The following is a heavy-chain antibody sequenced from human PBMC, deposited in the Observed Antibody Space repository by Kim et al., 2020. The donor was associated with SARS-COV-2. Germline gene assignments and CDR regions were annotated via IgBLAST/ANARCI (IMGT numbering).Heavy chain of an antibody. CDR2: ISYSGST. J-gene: IGHJ4*02. V-gene: IGHV4-59*01. Sequence: SETLSLTCTVSGGSISSYYWSWIRQPPGKGLEWIGYISYSGSTTYNPSSKSRGTIAVDTSKNHFPLKLSAVTAADTAVYYCARGFDYWGQGTLVTVSS. CDR1: GGSISSYY. CDR3: ARGFDY.